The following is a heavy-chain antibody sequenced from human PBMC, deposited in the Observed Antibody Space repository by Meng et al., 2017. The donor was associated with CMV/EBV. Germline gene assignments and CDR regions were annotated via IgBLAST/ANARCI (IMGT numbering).Heavy chain of an antibody. CDR2: IYYSGST. Sequence: QAQLQESGPGLVKPSTPLSLTCTVSGGSISSGDYYWSWVRQPPGKGLEWIGYIYYSGSTYYNPSLKSRVTISVDTSKNQFSLKLSSVTAADTAVYYCARDNRRGGVDYWGQGTLVTVSS. J-gene: IGHJ4*02. V-gene: IGHV4-30-4*08. CDR1: GGSISSGDYY. CDR3: ARDNRRGGVDY. D-gene: IGHD3-3*01.